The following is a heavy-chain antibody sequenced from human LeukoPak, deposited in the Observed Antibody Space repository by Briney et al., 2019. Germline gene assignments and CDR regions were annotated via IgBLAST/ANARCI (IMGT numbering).Heavy chain of an antibody. CDR3: ARETPEQLVFYYYYMDV. D-gene: IGHD6-6*01. Sequence: PSETLSLTCTVSGGSISSYYWSWIRQPAGKGLEWIGRIYTSGSTNYNPSLKSRVTISVDTSKNQFSLKLSSVTAADTAVYYCARETPEQLVFYYYYMDVWGKGTTVTVSS. J-gene: IGHJ6*03. CDR1: GGSISSYY. V-gene: IGHV4-4*07. CDR2: IYTSGST.